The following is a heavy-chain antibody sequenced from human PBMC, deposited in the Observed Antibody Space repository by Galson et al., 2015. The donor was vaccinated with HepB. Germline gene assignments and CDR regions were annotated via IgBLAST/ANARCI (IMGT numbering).Heavy chain of an antibody. CDR2: ISYDGSNK. CDR1: GFSFSSYG. D-gene: IGHD3-22*01. V-gene: IGHV3-30*18. J-gene: IGHJ3*02. Sequence: LRLSCAASGFSFSSYGMHWVRQAPGKGLEWVAVISYDGSNKYYADSVKGRFTISRDNSKNTLYLQMNSLRAEDTAVYYCAKGYDSSGYYYEAPDAFDIWGQGTMVTVSS. CDR3: AKGYDSSGYYYEAPDAFDI.